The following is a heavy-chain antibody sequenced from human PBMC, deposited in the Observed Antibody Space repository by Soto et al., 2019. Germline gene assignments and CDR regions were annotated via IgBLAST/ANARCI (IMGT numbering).Heavy chain of an antibody. V-gene: IGHV1-46*01. CDR2: INPSGGST. J-gene: IGHJ3*02. Sequence: ASVKVSCTASGYTFTSYYMHWVRQAPGQGLEWMGIINPSGGSTSYAQKFQGRVTMTRDPSTSTVYMELSSLRSEDTAVYYCARDPIRGAAAGPYDAFDIWGQGTMVTVSS. CDR1: GYTFTSYY. D-gene: IGHD6-13*01. CDR3: ARDPIRGAAAGPYDAFDI.